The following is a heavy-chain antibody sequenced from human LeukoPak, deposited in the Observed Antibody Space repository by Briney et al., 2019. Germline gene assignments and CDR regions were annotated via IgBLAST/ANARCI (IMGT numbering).Heavy chain of an antibody. Sequence: PSETLSLTCTVSGGSISSSSYYWGWIRQPPGKGLEWIGSIYYSGSTYYNPSLKSRVTISEDTSKNQFSLKLTSVTAADTAVYYCARITGWNPLEAAHLDYWGQGTLVTVSS. CDR3: ARITGWNPLEAAHLDY. CDR2: IYYSGST. V-gene: IGHV4-39*07. D-gene: IGHD1-1*01. CDR1: GGSISSSSYY. J-gene: IGHJ4*02.